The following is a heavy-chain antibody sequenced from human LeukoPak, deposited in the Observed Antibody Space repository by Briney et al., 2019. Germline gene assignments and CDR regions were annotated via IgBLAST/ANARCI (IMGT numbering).Heavy chain of an antibody. V-gene: IGHV5-51*01. D-gene: IGHD4-17*01. CDR3: ARRSSYGDYVIYFDY. J-gene: IGHJ4*02. CDR2: IYPGDSDT. Sequence: GESLKISCKGSGYSFTSYWIGWVRQMPGKGLEWMGTIYPGDSDTRYSPSFQGQVTISADKSISTAYLQWSSLKASDTAMYYCARRSSYGDYVIYFDYWGQGTLVTVSS. CDR1: GYSFTSYW.